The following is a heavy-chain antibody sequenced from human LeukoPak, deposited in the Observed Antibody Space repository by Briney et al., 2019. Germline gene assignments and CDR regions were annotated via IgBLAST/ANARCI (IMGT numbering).Heavy chain of an antibody. V-gene: IGHV1-58*01. Sequence: SVKVSCKASGFTFSNSAVQWVRQARGQPLEWIGWIVVGSGNTNYAQKFQERVTITRDMSTSTAYMELSSLRSEDTAVYYCAVDVISESDWGQGTLVTVSS. D-gene: IGHD2/OR15-2a*01. CDR1: GFTFSNSA. J-gene: IGHJ4*02. CDR3: AVDVISESD. CDR2: IVVGSGNT.